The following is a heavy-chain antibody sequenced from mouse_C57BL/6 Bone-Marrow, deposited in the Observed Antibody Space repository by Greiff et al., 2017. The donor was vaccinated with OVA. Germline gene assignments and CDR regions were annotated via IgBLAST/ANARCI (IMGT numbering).Heavy chain of an antibody. D-gene: IGHD2-5*01. V-gene: IGHV1-55*01. J-gene: IGHJ3*01. CDR1: GYTFTSYW. CDR3: ARTSNYSPWFAY. CDR2: IYPGSGST. Sequence: QVQLQQPGAELVKPGASVKMSCKASGYTFTSYWITWVKQRPGQGLEWIGDIYPGSGSTNYNEKFKSKATLTVDTSSSTAYMQLSSLTSEDSAICCSARTSNYSPWFAYWGQGTLVTVSA.